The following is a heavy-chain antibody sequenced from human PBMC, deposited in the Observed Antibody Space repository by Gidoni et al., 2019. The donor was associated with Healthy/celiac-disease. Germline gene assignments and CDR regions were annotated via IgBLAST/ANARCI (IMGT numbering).Heavy chain of an antibody. D-gene: IGHD6-19*01. V-gene: IGHV3-43*02. CDR2: ISGDGGST. CDR1: GFPFDGYA. CDR3: AKGEYSSGWYWDY. J-gene: IGHJ4*02. Sequence: EVQLVESGGGVVQPGGSRSLSLAASGFPFDGYAMPWVRQAPGKGLEWVSLISGDGGSTYYADSVKGRFTISRDNSKNSLYLQMNSLRTEDTALYYCAKGEYSSGWYWDYWGQGTLVTVSS.